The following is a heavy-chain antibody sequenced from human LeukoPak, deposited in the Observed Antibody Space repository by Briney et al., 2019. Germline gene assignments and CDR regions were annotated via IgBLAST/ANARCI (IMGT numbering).Heavy chain of an antibody. J-gene: IGHJ6*02. D-gene: IGHD6-19*01. CDR3: ARVRRSGWFQYGMDV. Sequence: SETLSLTCAVYGGSFSGYYWGWIRQPPGKGLEWIGEINHSGSTNYNPSLKSRVTISVDTSKNQFSLKLSSVTAADTAVYYCARVRRSGWFQYGMDVWGQGTTVTVSS. V-gene: IGHV4-34*01. CDR1: GGSFSGYY. CDR2: INHSGST.